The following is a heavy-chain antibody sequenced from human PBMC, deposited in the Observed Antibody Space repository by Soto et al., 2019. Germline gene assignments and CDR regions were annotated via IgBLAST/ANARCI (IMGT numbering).Heavy chain of an antibody. D-gene: IGHD4-17*01. Sequence: ASVKVSCKASGYTFTGYYMHWVRQAPGQGLEWMGWINPNSGGTNYAQKFQGWVTMTRDTSISTAYMELSRLRSDDTAVYYCAREVAQVGEWFDPWGQGTLVTVSS. V-gene: IGHV1-2*04. J-gene: IGHJ5*02. CDR2: INPNSGGT. CDR1: GYTFTGYY. CDR3: AREVAQVGEWFDP.